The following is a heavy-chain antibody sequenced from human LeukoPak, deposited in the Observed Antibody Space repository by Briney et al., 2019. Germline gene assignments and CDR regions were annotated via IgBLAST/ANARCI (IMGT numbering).Heavy chain of an antibody. CDR2: IIPIFGTA. D-gene: IGHD3-16*01. J-gene: IGHJ5*02. CDR3: ARFVDQGAWGNWFDP. V-gene: IGHV1-69*13. CDR1: GGTFSSYA. Sequence: GASVKVSCKASGGTFSSYAISWVRQAPGQGLEWMGGIIPIFGTANYAQKFQGRVTITADESTSTAYMELSSLRSEDTAVYYCARFVDQGAWGNWFDPWGQGTLVTVSS.